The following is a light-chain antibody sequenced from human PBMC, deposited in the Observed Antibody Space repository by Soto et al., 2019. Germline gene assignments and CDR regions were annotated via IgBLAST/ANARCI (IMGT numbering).Light chain of an antibody. CDR3: SSYTSGSTL. CDR2: DVT. CDR1: SSDVGGYNY. J-gene: IGLJ2*01. Sequence: QSVLTQPASVSGSPGQSITISCTGTSSDVGGYNYVSWFQQHPGKAPKLMIYDVTYRPSGVSDRFSGSKSGNTASLTISGLQPEDEADYYCSSYTSGSTLFGGGTKVTVL. V-gene: IGLV2-14*03.